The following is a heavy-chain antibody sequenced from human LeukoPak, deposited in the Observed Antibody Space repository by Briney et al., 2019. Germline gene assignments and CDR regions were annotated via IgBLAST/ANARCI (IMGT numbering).Heavy chain of an antibody. CDR3: AKDIRDSSSSGLFDY. CDR2: ISWNSGSI. CDR1: GFTFDDYA. J-gene: IGHJ4*02. D-gene: IGHD6-6*01. Sequence: GRSLRLSCAASGFTFDDYAMHWVRHAPGKGLEWVSGISWNSGSIGYADSVKGRFTISRDNAKNSLYLQMNSLRAEDTALYYCAKDIRDSSSSGLFDYWGQGTLVTVSS. V-gene: IGHV3-9*01.